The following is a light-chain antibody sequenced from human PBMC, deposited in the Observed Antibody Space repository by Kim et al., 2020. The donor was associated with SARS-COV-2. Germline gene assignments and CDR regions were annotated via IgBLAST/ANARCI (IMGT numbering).Light chain of an antibody. V-gene: IGKV3-20*01. CDR2: GAS. J-gene: IGKJ1*01. CDR3: QQYGNSPRT. CDR1: QSVRSNY. Sequence: PGERATLSCRASQSVRSNYLAWYQQKPGQTPRLLVYGASSRATGIPDRFSGSGSGTDFTLTINRLEPEDYAVYFCQQYGNSPRTFGQGTKVDIK.